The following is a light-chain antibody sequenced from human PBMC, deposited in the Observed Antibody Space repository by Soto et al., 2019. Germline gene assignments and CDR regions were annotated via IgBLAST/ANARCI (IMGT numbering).Light chain of an antibody. CDR3: QQRSNWPRT. V-gene: IGKV3-11*01. CDR2: DAS. Sequence: EIVLTQSPATLSLSPGERATLSCRASQSVSNSLAWYQQKPGQVPRLLIYDASNRAAGFPARFSGSGSGTDFTLTISGLEPEDFAVYYCQQRSNWPRTFGQGTKLEIK. J-gene: IGKJ2*01. CDR1: QSVSNS.